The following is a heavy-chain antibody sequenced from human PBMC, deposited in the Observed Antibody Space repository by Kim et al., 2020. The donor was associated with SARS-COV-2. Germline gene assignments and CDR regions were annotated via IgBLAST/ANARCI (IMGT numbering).Heavy chain of an antibody. V-gene: IGHV3-23*03. J-gene: IGHJ4*02. Sequence: AESVKGRFTISRDNSKNTLYLQMNSLRAEDTAVYYCAKDAGYNWNDYFDYWGQGTLVTVSS. D-gene: IGHD1-1*01. CDR3: AKDAGYNWNDYFDY.